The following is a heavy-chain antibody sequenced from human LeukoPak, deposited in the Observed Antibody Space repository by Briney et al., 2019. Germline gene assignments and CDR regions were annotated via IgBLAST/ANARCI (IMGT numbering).Heavy chain of an antibody. CDR2: ISSSSSYT. J-gene: IGHJ4*02. CDR3: AAGTAADY. V-gene: IGHV3-11*03. Sequence: VGSLRLSCVVSGIPFSDFYMNWIRHSPGKGLEWSSYISSSSSYTDYAESVKGRFTISRDNAKSALYLQMNDLRVEDTAVYYCAAGTAADYWGQGTLVIVSS. CDR1: GIPFSDFY. D-gene: IGHD6-13*01.